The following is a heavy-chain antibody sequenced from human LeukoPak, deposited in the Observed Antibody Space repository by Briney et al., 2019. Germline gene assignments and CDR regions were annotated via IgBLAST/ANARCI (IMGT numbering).Heavy chain of an antibody. D-gene: IGHD1-1*01. CDR2: MKQDGSQI. Sequence: GGSLRLSCAASGFRFSSYWMTWVRQAPGEGLEWVASMKQDGSQISYVDSVKGRFTISRDNSKNTLYLQMNSLRAEDTAVYYCAKDRVSGMDWFDPWGQGTLVTVSS. J-gene: IGHJ5*02. CDR3: AKDRVSGMDWFDP. V-gene: IGHV3-7*03. CDR1: GFRFSSYW.